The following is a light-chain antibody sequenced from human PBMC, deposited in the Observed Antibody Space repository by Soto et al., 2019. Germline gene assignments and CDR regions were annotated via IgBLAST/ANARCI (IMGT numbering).Light chain of an antibody. CDR1: QSVSSNY. CDR2: AAS. J-gene: IGKJ3*01. V-gene: IGKV3-20*01. CDR3: QQSYTAPYT. Sequence: EIVLTQSPGTLSLSPGERATLSCRASQSVSSNYLAWYQQKPGQAPRLLIYAASSRATDIPDRFSGSGSGTDFTLTITSLQPDDFAIYFCQQSYTAPYTFGPGTKVEIK.